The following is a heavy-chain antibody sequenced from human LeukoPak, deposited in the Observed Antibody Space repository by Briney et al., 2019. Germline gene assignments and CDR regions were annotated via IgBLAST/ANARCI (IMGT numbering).Heavy chain of an antibody. CDR3: AQQVGYCSSGNCYFTY. CDR1: GFSFNTFA. V-gene: IGHV3-23*01. D-gene: IGHD2-15*01. J-gene: IGHJ1*01. Sequence: GGSLRLSCAASGFSFNTFAMSWVRQAPGKGLEWVSAINNSGDDTYSADSVRGRFTVSRDNSKNTLYLQMNNLRAEDAAVYYCAQQVGYCSSGNCYFTYWGQGTLVTVSS. CDR2: INNSGDDT.